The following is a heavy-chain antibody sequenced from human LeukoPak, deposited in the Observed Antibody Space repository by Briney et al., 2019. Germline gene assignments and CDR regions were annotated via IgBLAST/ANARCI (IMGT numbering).Heavy chain of an antibody. D-gene: IGHD1-26*01. CDR1: GDSIRSSIYY. CDR2: VYYDGSA. J-gene: IGHJ4*02. Sequence: SETLSLACGVSGDSIRSSIYYGGWIRQPPGKGLEWIGSVYYDGSAYYNPSLKSRVTISVDTSKNQLSLKLSSVTAADTAVYYCARPLTRGGTYYVWGQGTLVTVSS. CDR3: ARPLTRGGTYYV. V-gene: IGHV4-39*01.